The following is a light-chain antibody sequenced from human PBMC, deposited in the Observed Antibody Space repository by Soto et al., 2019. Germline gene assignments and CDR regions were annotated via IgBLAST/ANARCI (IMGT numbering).Light chain of an antibody. CDR2: EVY. J-gene: IGLJ1*01. CDR3: CSYAGGSTYV. V-gene: IGLV2-23*02. CDR1: SSNVGGYDF. Sequence: QSALTQPASVSGSPGQSITIWCTGTSSNVGGYDFVSWYQQHPGKAPKVIIYEVYERPSGVSNRFSGSKSGSTASLTISGLQVEDEADYYCCSYAGGSTYVFGTGTKVTVL.